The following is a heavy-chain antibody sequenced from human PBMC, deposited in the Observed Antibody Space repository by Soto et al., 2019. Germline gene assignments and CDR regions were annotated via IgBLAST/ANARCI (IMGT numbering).Heavy chain of an antibody. D-gene: IGHD3-9*01. Sequence: PGESLKISCKGSGYSFTSYWIGWVRQMPGKGLEWMGIIYPGDSDTRYSPSFQGQVTISADKSISTAYLQWSSLKASDTAMYYCARAGYYDILTRLYGMDVWGQGTTVTVS. J-gene: IGHJ6*02. CDR1: GYSFTSYW. CDR3: ARAGYYDILTRLYGMDV. V-gene: IGHV5-51*01. CDR2: IYPGDSDT.